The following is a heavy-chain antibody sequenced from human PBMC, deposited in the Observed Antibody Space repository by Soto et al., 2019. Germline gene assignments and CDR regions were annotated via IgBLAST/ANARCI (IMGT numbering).Heavy chain of an antibody. CDR3: ARDAAPIPAGENYYYGMDV. V-gene: IGHV1-69*13. CDR1: GGTFSSYA. D-gene: IGHD6-25*01. Sequence: SVKVSCNASGGTFSSYAISWVRQAPGQGLEWMGGIIPIFGTANYAQKFQGRVTITADESTSTAYMELSSLRSEDTAVYYCARDAAPIPAGENYYYGMDVWGQGTTVTVSS. J-gene: IGHJ6*02. CDR2: IIPIFGTA.